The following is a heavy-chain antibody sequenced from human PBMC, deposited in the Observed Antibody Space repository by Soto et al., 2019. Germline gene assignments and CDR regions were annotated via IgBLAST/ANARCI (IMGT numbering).Heavy chain of an antibody. D-gene: IGHD2-2*01. CDR1: GRTFSSYT. CDR2: IIPILGIA. Sequence: SVKVSCKASGRTFSSYTISWVRQAPGQGLEWMGRIIPILGIANYAQKFQGRVTITADKSTSTAYMELSSLRSEDTAVYYCARGSYCSSTSCYVWFDPWGQGTLVTVSS. J-gene: IGHJ5*02. V-gene: IGHV1-69*02. CDR3: ARGSYCSSTSCYVWFDP.